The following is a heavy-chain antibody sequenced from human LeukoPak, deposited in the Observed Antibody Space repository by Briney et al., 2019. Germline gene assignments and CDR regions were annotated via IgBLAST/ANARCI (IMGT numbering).Heavy chain of an antibody. CDR2: ISGSGGST. V-gene: IGHV3-23*01. Sequence: GGSLRLSCAASGFTFSSYAMSWVRQAPGKGLEWVSAISGSGGSTYYADSVKGRFTISRDNSKNTLYLQMNSLRAEDTAVYYCASTYWELPRRYYFDYWGQGTLVTVSS. J-gene: IGHJ4*02. CDR1: GFTFSSYA. CDR3: ASTYWELPRRYYFDY. D-gene: IGHD1-26*01.